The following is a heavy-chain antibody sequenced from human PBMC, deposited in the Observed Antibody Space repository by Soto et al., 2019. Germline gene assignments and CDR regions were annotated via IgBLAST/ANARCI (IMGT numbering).Heavy chain of an antibody. CDR2: ISAYNGNT. D-gene: IGHD2-2*01. V-gene: IGHV1-18*01. J-gene: IGHJ6*02. Sequence: QVQLVQSGAEVKKPGASVKVSCKASGYTFTTYGISWVRQAPGQGLEWMGWISAYNGNTNFAQKFQGIVTMTTDTSTSTDYMELRSLRTDDTAVYYCAGDHGIGVVPAELDVWGQGSTVTVSS. CDR3: AGDHGIGVVPAELDV. CDR1: GYTFTTYG.